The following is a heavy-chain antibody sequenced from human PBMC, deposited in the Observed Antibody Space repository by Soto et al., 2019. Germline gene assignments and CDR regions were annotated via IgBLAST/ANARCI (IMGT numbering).Heavy chain of an antibody. CDR3: ANSTVPYDYGMDV. CDR1: GGSISSGDYY. CDR2: IYYSGST. J-gene: IGHJ6*02. D-gene: IGHD4-17*01. Sequence: QVQLQESGPGLVKPSQTLSLTCTVSGGSISSGDYYWSWIRQPPGKGLEWIGYIYYSGSTYYNPYLNSGVNISVDTSKNQFSLKLSSVTAADTAVYYCANSTVPYDYGMDVWGQGTTVTVSS. V-gene: IGHV4-30-4*01.